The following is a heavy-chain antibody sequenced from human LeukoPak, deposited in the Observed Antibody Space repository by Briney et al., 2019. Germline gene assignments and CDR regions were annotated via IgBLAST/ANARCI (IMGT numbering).Heavy chain of an antibody. J-gene: IGHJ4*02. CDR1: GFTFSSYA. CDR2: ISGSGGST. V-gene: IGHV3-23*01. Sequence: GGSVRLSCAASGFTFSSYAMSWVRQAPGKGLEWVSAISGSGGSTYYADSVKGRLTIPRDNSKNTLYLQMNSLRAEDTAVYYCAKDQSRVLLWFGEPLGPPSNWGQGTRDRVSS. D-gene: IGHD3-10*01. CDR3: AKDQSRVLLWFGEPLGPPSN.